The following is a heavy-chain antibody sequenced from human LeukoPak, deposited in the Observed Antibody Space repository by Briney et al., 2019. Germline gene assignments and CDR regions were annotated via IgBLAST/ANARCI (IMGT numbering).Heavy chain of an antibody. V-gene: IGHV3-30*04. CDR2: ISYDGSNK. D-gene: IGHD3-22*01. CDR1: GFTFRSYA. J-gene: IGHJ4*02. Sequence: TGGSLRLSCAASGFTFRSYAMHWVRQAPGKGLEWVAVISYDGSNKYYADSVKGRFTISRDNSKNTLYLEMNSLRAEDTAVYYCARGDYYESRGYVAAYWGQGTLVSVSS. CDR3: ARGDYYESRGYVAAY.